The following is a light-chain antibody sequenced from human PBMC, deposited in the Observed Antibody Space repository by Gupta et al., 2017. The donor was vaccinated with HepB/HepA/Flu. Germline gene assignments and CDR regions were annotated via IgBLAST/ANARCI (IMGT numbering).Light chain of an antibody. V-gene: IGKV3-20*01. CDR3: QHYDGAPLP. J-gene: IGKJ4*01. Sequence: EIVFTQSPGPLSLSPGERATLSCRASQSVSNSALAWFQQKPGQAPRLLIYGASNRATGIPDRFSGSGSGTDFILTISRLEPEDFAVYYCQHYDGAPLPFGGGTKVEIK. CDR1: QSVSNSA. CDR2: GAS.